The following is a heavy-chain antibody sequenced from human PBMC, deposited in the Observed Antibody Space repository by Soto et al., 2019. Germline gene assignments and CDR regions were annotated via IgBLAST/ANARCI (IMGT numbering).Heavy chain of an antibody. D-gene: IGHD6-13*01. CDR1: GFTFSSYA. J-gene: IGHJ4*02. CDR3: AKFQSSSWSNFDY. CDR2: ISGSGGST. Sequence: EVQLLESGGGLVQPGGSLRLSCAASGFTFSSYAMSWVRQAPGKGLEWVSAISGSGGSTYYADSVKGRFTISRDNSKNTLYLQMNSLRAEDTVVYYCAKFQSSSWSNFDYWGQGTLVTVSS. V-gene: IGHV3-23*01.